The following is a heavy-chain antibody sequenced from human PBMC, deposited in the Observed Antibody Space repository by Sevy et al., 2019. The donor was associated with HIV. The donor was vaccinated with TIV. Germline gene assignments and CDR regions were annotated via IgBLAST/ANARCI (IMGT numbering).Heavy chain of an antibody. CDR3: ARGEQWLSCNY. CDR2: IYGNNST. Sequence: GGSLRLSCAASGFSISSNYLSWVRQAPGKGLEWVSVIYGNNSTYYADVVKGRFTNSRDNSNNTLYLQMNSLRVEDTAIYYCARGEQWLSCNYWGQGTLVTVSS. J-gene: IGHJ4*02. D-gene: IGHD6-19*01. V-gene: IGHV3-53*01. CDR1: GFSISSNY.